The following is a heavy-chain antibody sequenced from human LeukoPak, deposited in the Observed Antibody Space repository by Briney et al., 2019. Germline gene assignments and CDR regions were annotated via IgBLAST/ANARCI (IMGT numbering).Heavy chain of an antibody. D-gene: IGHD5-24*01. CDR1: GITVSQND. CDR2: IYADGAT. J-gene: IGHJ5*02. CDR3: ARDRAERKAWVEFVP. V-gene: IGHV3-66*02. Sequence: GGSLRLSCAASGITVSQNDMSWVRQATGRGLEWVSLIYADGATHYADSVKGRFTISRDNSKNTVDLEMNSLRPEDTAVYFCARDRAERKAWVEFVPWGQGTLVTDSS.